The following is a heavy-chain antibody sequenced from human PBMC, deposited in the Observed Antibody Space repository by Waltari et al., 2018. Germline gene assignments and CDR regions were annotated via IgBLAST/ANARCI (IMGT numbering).Heavy chain of an antibody. CDR3: ARGRLRFGVVITLDY. D-gene: IGHD3-3*01. J-gene: IGHJ4*02. V-gene: IGHV1-8*03. CDR2: MNPNSGNT. Sequence: QVQLVQSGAEVKKPGASVKVSCKASGYTFTSYDNNWVRRATGQGLGWMGWMNPNSGNTGYAQKFQGRVTITRNTSISTAYMELSSLRSEDTAVYYCARGRLRFGVVITLDYWGQGTLVTVSS. CDR1: GYTFTSYD.